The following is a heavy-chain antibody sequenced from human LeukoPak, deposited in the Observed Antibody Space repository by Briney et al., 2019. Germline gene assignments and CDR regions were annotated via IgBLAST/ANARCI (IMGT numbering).Heavy chain of an antibody. D-gene: IGHD3-22*01. Sequence: GGSLRLSCSASGFAFNNYAMHWVRQAPGKGLEWVSVISHTGSHAYYADSVKGRFTISRDNSKNTLYLQMNSLRAEDTAVYYCAREHDTSYAFDIWGQGTMVTVSS. J-gene: IGHJ3*02. V-gene: IGHV3-30*04. CDR3: AREHDTSYAFDI. CDR1: GFAFNNYA. CDR2: ISHTGSHA.